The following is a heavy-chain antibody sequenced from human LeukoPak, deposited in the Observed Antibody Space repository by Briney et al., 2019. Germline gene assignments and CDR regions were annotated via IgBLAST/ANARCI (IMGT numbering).Heavy chain of an antibody. D-gene: IGHD1-7*01. V-gene: IGHV3-15*04. CDR2: TVSEIDGGTT. CDR3: TTDEDWNYARKDV. CDR1: GYTFNYAW. J-gene: IGHJ6*02. Sequence: PGGSLRLSCAASGYTFNYAWMSWVRQVPGKGLEWVGQTVSEIDGGTTDYATPVKGRFTISRDDSKSTLYLQMNSLKIEDTAVYYCTTDEDWNYARKDVWGQGATVIVSS.